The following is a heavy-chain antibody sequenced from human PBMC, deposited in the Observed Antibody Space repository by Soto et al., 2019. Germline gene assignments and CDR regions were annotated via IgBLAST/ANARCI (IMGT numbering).Heavy chain of an antibody. Sequence: SETLSLTCTVSGGSISSGDYYWSWIRQPPGKGLEWIGYIYYSGSTYYNPSLKSRVTISVDTSKNQFSLKLSSVTAADTAVYYCARVLHSDYYDSSGYRWFDPWGQGTLVTVSS. V-gene: IGHV4-30-4*01. D-gene: IGHD3-22*01. CDR1: GGSISSGDYY. CDR2: IYYSGST. J-gene: IGHJ5*02. CDR3: ARVLHSDYYDSSGYRWFDP.